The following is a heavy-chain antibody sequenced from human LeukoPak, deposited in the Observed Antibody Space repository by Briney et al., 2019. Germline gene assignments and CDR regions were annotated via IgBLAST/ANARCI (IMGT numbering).Heavy chain of an antibody. D-gene: IGHD6-6*01. V-gene: IGHV3-9*01. J-gene: IGHJ4*02. Sequence: GGSLRLSCAASGFTFDDYAMHWVRQAPGKGLEWVSGISWNSGSIGYADSVKGRFTISRDNSKNTLYLQMNSLRAEDTAVYYCAKPLFTLVPRSFDYWGQGTLVTVSS. CDR3: AKPLFTLVPRSFDY. CDR1: GFTFDDYA. CDR2: ISWNSGSI.